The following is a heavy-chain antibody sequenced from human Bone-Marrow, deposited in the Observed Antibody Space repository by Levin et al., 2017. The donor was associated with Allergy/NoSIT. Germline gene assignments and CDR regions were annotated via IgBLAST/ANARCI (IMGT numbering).Heavy chain of an antibody. D-gene: IGHD3-3*01. CDR3: ARDPGGLRFLEWRDRNDAFDI. V-gene: IGHV3-33*01. Sequence: GGSLRLSCAASGFTFSSYGMHWVRQAPGKGLEWVAVIWYDGSNKYYADSVKGRFTISRDNSKNTLYLQMNSLRAEDTAVYYCARDPGGLRFLEWRDRNDAFDIWGQGTMVTVSS. CDR2: IWYDGSNK. J-gene: IGHJ3*02. CDR1: GFTFSSYG.